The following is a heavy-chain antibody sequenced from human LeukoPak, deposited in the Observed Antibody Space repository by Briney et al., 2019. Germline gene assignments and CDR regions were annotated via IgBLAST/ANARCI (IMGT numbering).Heavy chain of an antibody. V-gene: IGHV4-39*07. D-gene: IGHD3-3*01. CDR1: GGSISSSSYY. J-gene: IGHJ6*03. Sequence: SETLSLTCTVSGGSISSSSYYWGWIRQPPGKGLEWIGSIYYSGSTYYNPSLKSRVTISVDTSKNQFSLKLSSVTAADTAVYYCARDRAYYDFWSGHYYYYMDVWGKGTTVTVSS. CDR2: IYYSGST. CDR3: ARDRAYYDFWSGHYYYYMDV.